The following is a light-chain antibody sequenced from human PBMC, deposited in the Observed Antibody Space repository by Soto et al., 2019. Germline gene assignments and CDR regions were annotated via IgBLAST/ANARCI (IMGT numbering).Light chain of an antibody. V-gene: IGLV1-51*01. Sequence: QAVLTQPPSLSSAPGHKVTISCSGSSSNIGGNSVSWYQQPPGTAPKLLIYDDNKRPSGIPDRFSGSKSGTSATLGITGFQTGDEADYYCGSWDSSLSAYVFGTGTKGTVL. J-gene: IGLJ1*01. CDR3: GSWDSSLSAYV. CDR1: SSNIGGNS. CDR2: DDN.